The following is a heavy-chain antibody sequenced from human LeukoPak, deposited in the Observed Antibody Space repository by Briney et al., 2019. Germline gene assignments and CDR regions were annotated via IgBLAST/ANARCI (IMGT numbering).Heavy chain of an antibody. D-gene: IGHD3-22*01. CDR2: IRRKRNSYTT. CDR3: SRDGAEGDNSAFDI. J-gene: IGHJ3*02. Sequence: GGSLRLSCVASGFTFSDYILDWVRQAPGKGLEWVGRIRRKRNSYTTEYAASVRGRFSISRDDLKKTLYLHMNSLQTEDTVVYHCSRDGAEGDNSAFDIWGPGTMVTVSS. CDR1: GFTFSDYI. V-gene: IGHV3-72*01.